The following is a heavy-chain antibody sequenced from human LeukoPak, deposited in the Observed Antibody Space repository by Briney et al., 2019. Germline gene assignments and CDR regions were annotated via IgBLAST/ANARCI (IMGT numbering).Heavy chain of an antibody. D-gene: IGHD2/OR15-2a*01. V-gene: IGHV4-4*02. CDR3: ARAARIGLEQGDDYYYYYYMDV. CDR1: GGSISSSNW. Sequence: PSETLSLTCTVSGGSISSSNWWSWVRQPPGKGLEWIGEIYHSGSTNYNPSLKSRVTISVDKSKNQFSLKLSSVTAADTAVYYCARAARIGLEQGDDYYYYYYMDVWGKGTTVTVSS. J-gene: IGHJ6*03. CDR2: IYHSGST.